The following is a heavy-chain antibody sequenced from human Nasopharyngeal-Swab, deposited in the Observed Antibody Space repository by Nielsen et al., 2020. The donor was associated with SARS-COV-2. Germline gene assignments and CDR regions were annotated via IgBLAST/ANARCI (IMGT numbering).Heavy chain of an antibody. D-gene: IGHD5-12*01. CDR2: INPNSGGT. CDR1: GYTFTGYY. CDR3: ARGLGSGYDYYYYYMDV. Sequence: ASVKVSCKASGYTFTGYYMHWVRQAPGQGLEWMGRINPNSGGTNYAQKLQGRVTMTTDTSTSTAYMELRSLRSDDTAVYYCARGLGSGYDYYYYYMDVWGKGTTVTVSS. V-gene: IGHV1-2*06. J-gene: IGHJ6*03.